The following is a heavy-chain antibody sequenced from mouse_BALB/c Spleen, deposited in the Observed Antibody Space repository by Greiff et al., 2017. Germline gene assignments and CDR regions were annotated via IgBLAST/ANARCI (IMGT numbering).Heavy chain of an antibody. CDR2: INPSSGYT. V-gene: IGHV1-4*01. CDR1: GYTFTSYT. CDR3: ARSGNAWWFDV. Sequence: QVQLQQSGAELARPGASVKMSCKASGYTFTSYTMHWVKQRPGQGLEWIGYINPSSGYTNYNQKFKDKATLTADKSSSTAYMQLSSLTSEDSAVYYCARSGNAWWFDVWGAGTTVTVSS. J-gene: IGHJ1*01. D-gene: IGHD2-1*01.